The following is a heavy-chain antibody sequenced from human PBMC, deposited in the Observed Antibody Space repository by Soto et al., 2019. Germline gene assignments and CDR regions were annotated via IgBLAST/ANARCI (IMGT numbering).Heavy chain of an antibody. CDR2: IYYSGST. V-gene: IGHV4-31*03. Sequence: PSETLSLTCTVSGGSISSGGYYWSWIRQHPGKGLEWIGYIYYSGSTYYNPSLKSRVTISVDTSKNQFSLKLSSVTAADTAVYYCARVSDSSGYYGYWGQGTLVTVSS. CDR3: ARVSDSSGYYGY. CDR1: GGSISSGGYY. J-gene: IGHJ4*02. D-gene: IGHD3-22*01.